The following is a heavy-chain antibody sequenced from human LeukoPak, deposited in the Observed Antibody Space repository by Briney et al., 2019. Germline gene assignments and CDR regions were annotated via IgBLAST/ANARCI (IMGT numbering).Heavy chain of an antibody. CDR3: ARDLWAAAVSYYFDY. Sequence: GASVKVSCKASGYTFTSYGISWVRQAPGQGLEWMGWISAYNGNTNYAQKLRGRVTMTTDTSTSTAYMELRSLRSDDTAVYYCARDLWAAAVSYYFDYWGQGTLVTVSS. D-gene: IGHD6-13*01. CDR1: GYTFTSYG. V-gene: IGHV1-18*01. CDR2: ISAYNGNT. J-gene: IGHJ4*02.